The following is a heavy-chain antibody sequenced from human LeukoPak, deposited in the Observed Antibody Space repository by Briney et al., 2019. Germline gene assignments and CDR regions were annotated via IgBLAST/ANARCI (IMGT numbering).Heavy chain of an antibody. D-gene: IGHD5-18*01. CDR2: INPNSGGT. J-gene: IGHJ4*02. V-gene: IGHV1-2*02. CDR1: GYTFTGYY. CDR3: ARGRGYSRGTFDY. Sequence: GASVKVSCKASGYTFTGYYIHWVRQAPGQGPEWMGWINPNSGGTNYAQKFQGRVTMTRDTSISTGYMELSRLRSDDTAVYYCARGRGYSRGTFDYWGQGTLVTVSS.